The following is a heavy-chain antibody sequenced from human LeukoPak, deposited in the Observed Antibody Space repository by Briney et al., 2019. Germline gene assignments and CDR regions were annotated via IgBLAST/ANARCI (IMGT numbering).Heavy chain of an antibody. CDR2: INPNSGGT. CDR1: GYTFTGYY. Sequence: GASVKVSCKASGYTFTGYYMHWVRQAPGQGLEWMGWINPNSGGTNYAQKFQGRVTMTRDTSISTAYMELSRLRSDDTAVYYCAREGPDYDFWSGTDYWGQGTLVTVSS. CDR3: AREGPDYDFWSGTDY. V-gene: IGHV1-2*02. J-gene: IGHJ4*02. D-gene: IGHD3-3*01.